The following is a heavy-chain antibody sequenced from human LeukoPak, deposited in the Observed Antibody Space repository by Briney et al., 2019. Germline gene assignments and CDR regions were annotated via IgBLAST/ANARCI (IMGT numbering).Heavy chain of an antibody. D-gene: IGHD3-16*02. Sequence: SETLSLTCTVSGGSINRSYYYWGWIRQPPGKGLEWIGSIYYSGSTYYNPSLKSRVTISVDTSKNQFSLKLSSVTAADTAVYYCARKGTTYYDYIWGSYRDKYYFDYWGQGTLVTVSS. CDR2: IYYSGST. J-gene: IGHJ4*02. CDR3: ARKGTTYYDYIWGSYRDKYYFDY. CDR1: GGSINRSYYY. V-gene: IGHV4-39*01.